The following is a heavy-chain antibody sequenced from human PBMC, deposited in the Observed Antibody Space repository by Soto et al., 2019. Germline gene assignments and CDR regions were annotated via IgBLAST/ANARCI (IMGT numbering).Heavy chain of an antibody. V-gene: IGHV4-59*01. D-gene: IGHD3-10*01. CDR1: GGSISSYY. Sequence: SETLSLTCTVSGGSISSYYWSWIRQPPGKGLEWIGYIYYSGSTNYNPSLKSRVTISVDTSKNQFSLKLSSVTAADTAVYYCARDSALYNWFDPWGQGTLVTVSS. CDR3: ARDSALYNWFDP. J-gene: IGHJ5*02. CDR2: IYYSGST.